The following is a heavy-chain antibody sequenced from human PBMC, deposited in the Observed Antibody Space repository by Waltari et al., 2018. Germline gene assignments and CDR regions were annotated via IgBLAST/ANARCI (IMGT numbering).Heavy chain of an antibody. CDR1: GYSISSGYY. J-gene: IGHJ3*02. Sequence: QVQLQESGPGLVKPSETLSLTCTVSGYSISSGYYWGWIRQHPGKGLEWIGSIYHSGSTYYNPSLKSRVTISVDTSKNQFSLKLSSVTAADTAVYYCASAAYSGSSNDDAFDIWGQGTMVTVSS. V-gene: IGHV4-38-2*02. D-gene: IGHD1-26*01. CDR2: IYHSGST. CDR3: ASAAYSGSSNDDAFDI.